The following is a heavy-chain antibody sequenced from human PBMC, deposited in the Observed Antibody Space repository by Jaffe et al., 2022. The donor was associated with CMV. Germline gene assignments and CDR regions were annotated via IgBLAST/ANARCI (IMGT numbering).Heavy chain of an antibody. CDR3: ARVGYSSSWYGY. CDR1: GGSFSGYY. V-gene: IGHV4-34*01. CDR2: INHSGST. D-gene: IGHD6-13*01. Sequence: QVQLQQWGAGLLKPSETLSLTCAVYGGSFSGYYWSWIRQPPGKGLEWIGEINHSGSTNYNPSLKSRVTISVDTSKNQFSLKLSSVTAADTAVYYCARVGYSSSWYGYWGQGTLVTVSS. J-gene: IGHJ4*02.